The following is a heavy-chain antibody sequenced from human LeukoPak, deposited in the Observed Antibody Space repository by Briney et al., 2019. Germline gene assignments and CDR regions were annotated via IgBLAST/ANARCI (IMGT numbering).Heavy chain of an antibody. CDR1: GGSISSYY. D-gene: IGHD3-10*01. CDR3: ARELYYYGSGTYHPDY. J-gene: IGHJ4*02. CDR2: IYYSGST. V-gene: IGHV4-59*12. Sequence: SETLSLTCTVSGGSISSYYWSWIRQPPGKGLEWIGYIYYSGSTNYNPSLKSRVTISVDTSKNQFSLNVKSVTAADTAVYYCARELYYYGSGTYHPDYWGQGTLVTVSS.